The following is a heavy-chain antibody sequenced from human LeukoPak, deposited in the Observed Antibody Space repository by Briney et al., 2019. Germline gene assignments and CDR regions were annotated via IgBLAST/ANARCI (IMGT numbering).Heavy chain of an antibody. CDR2: FYYGGTT. J-gene: IGHJ4*02. V-gene: IGHV4-38-2*02. Sequence: KSSETLSLTCTVSGGSLGPCYYWGWIRQPPGKGLEWIGTFYYGGTTFYSPSLKSRVTISVDTSKNQFSLKLSSVTAADTAVYYCARHPYSSSWSPFDYWGQGTLVTVSS. CDR3: ARHPYSSSWSPFDY. D-gene: IGHD6-13*01. CDR1: GGSLGPCYY.